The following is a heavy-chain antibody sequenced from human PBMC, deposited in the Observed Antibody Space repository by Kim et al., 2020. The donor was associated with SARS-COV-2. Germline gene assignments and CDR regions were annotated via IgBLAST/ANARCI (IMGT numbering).Heavy chain of an antibody. CDR3: ARDIRSSSSGSYF. D-gene: IGHD6-6*01. V-gene: IGHV3-48*03. J-gene: IGHJ4*02. Sequence: YYAASVKGRFTVSRDNANNALYLQMDSLRVDDTAVYYCARDIRSSSSGSYFWGQGTRVIVSS.